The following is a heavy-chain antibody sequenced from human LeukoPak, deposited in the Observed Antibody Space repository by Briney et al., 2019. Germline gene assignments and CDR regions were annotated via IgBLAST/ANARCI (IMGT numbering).Heavy chain of an antibody. V-gene: IGHV1-18*01. CDR2: ISAYNGNT. J-gene: IGHJ5*02. Sequence: ASVTVSCKASGYTFTSYGISWVRQAPGQGLEWMGWISAYNGNTNYAQKLQGRVTMTTDTSTSTAYMELRSLRSDDTAVYYCARELKGDYCSSTSCYTGNWFDPWGQGTLVTVSS. CDR3: ARELKGDYCSSTSCYTGNWFDP. D-gene: IGHD2-2*02. CDR1: GYTFTSYG.